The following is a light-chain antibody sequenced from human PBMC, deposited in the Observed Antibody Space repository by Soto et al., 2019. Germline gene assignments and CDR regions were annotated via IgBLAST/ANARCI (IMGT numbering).Light chain of an antibody. V-gene: IGKV3-20*01. CDR2: AAS. CDR3: QQYGRSPST. Sequence: IVLTQSPGTLSLSPGERATFSCRASQSVSSGSLAWYQQKPGQAPRLLIYAASSRATGIPDRFSGSGSGTDFTLTISRVEPEDFAVYYCQQYGRSPSTFGQGTRLEIK. CDR1: QSVSSGS. J-gene: IGKJ5*01.